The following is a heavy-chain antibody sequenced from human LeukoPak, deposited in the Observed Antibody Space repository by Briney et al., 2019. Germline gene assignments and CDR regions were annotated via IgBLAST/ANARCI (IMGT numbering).Heavy chain of an antibody. Sequence: GGSVRLSCAASGFTFSSYSMNWVRQAPGKGLEWVSVISGSGGTTYYADSVKGRFTISRDNSKNTLYLQMNSLRAEDTAVYYCAKVGLRLGELSLYLRPFFDYWGQGTLVTVSS. CDR2: ISGSGGTT. J-gene: IGHJ4*02. D-gene: IGHD3-16*02. CDR1: GFTFSSYS. CDR3: AKVGLRLGELSLYLRPFFDY. V-gene: IGHV3-23*01.